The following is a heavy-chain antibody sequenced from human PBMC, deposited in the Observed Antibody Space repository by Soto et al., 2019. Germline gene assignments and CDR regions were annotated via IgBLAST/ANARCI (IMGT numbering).Heavy chain of an antibody. CDR1: DDSINSDKYY. Sequence: PSETLSLTCSVSDDSINSDKYYWGWIRQPPGKGLEWIGSIYYRGNAYCNSSLQTRVTISLDKSKSQFSLKLNSVTAADSAVYFCARLEGLATISYYFDFWGPGALVTVSS. CDR3: ARLEGLATISYYFDF. J-gene: IGHJ4*02. CDR2: IYYRGNA. V-gene: IGHV4-39*01. D-gene: IGHD3-9*01.